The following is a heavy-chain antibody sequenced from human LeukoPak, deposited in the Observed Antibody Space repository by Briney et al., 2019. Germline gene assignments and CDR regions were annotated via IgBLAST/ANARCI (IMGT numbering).Heavy chain of an antibody. CDR2: IWSDGSKK. Sequence: GGSLRLSCAASGFTFNYYGMHWVRQDPGKGLERVAVIWSDGSKKYYADSVKGRFTVSRDDSKSTLYLQMNSLRVEDTALYFCARDDDTSSHYSRFDYWGQGTLVTVSS. D-gene: IGHD3-22*01. V-gene: IGHV3-33*01. CDR1: GFTFNYYG. J-gene: IGHJ4*02. CDR3: ARDDDTSSHYSRFDY.